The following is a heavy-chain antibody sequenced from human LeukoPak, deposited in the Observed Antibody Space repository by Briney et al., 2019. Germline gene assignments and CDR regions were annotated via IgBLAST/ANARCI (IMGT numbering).Heavy chain of an antibody. J-gene: IGHJ5*02. V-gene: IGHV4-39*01. CDR2: IYFSGNT. Sequence: SETLSLTCTVSGGSISTSYYYWGWIRQPPGKGLEWIGSIYFSGNTYYNPSLKSRVTISVDTSKNQFSLELDSVTAADTALYYCARWRGVVIVSEGYNWFDPWGQGTLVTVSS. D-gene: IGHD3-3*01. CDR1: GGSISTSYYY. CDR3: ARWRGVVIVSEGYNWFDP.